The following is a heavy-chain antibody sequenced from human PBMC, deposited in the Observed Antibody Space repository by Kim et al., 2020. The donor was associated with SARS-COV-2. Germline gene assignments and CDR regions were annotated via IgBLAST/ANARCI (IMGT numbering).Heavy chain of an antibody. CDR3: ASPVYGSGSSNYYYYGMDV. CDR1: GFTFSSYS. J-gene: IGHJ6*02. Sequence: GGSLRLSCAASGFTFSSYSMNWVRQAPGKGLEWVSSISSSSSYIYYADSVKGRFTISRDNAKNSLYLQMNSLRAEDTAVYYCASPVYGSGSSNYYYYGMDVWGQGTTVTVSS. D-gene: IGHD3-10*01. V-gene: IGHV3-21*01. CDR2: ISSSSSYI.